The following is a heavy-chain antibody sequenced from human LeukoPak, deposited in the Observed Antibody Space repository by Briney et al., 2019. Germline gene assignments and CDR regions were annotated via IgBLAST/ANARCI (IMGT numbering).Heavy chain of an antibody. CDR3: AKPLLNYDFWSGPTGKDY. V-gene: IGHV3-23*01. CDR2: ISGSGGST. J-gene: IGHJ4*02. CDR1: GFTFSSYA. Sequence: PGGSLRLSCAASGFTFSSYAMSWVRQASGKGLEWVSAISGSGGSTYYADSVKGRFTISRDNSKNTLYLQMNSLRAEDTAVYYCAKPLLNYDFWSGPTGKDYWGQGTLVTVSS. D-gene: IGHD3-3*01.